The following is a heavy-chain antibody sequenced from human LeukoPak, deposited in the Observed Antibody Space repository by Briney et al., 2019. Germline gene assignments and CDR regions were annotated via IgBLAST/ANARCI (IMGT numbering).Heavy chain of an antibody. CDR3: ARDGWETAMVKFDY. CDR2: YRSRNRYI. J-gene: IGHJ4*02. D-gene: IGHD5-18*01. CDR1: GYTFISYI. Sequence: GGALRLSFSASGYTFISYIMNSVRQAPGKGLEMDSSYRSRNRYIYYANPWKGRLTISRDNDKNSLYLQMNSLRDEDTAVYYCARDGWETAMVKFDYWGQGTLVTVSS. V-gene: IGHV3-21*01.